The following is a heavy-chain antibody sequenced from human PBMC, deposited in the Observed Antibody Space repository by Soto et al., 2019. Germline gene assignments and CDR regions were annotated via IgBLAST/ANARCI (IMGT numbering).Heavy chain of an antibody. CDR2: IGASGSTT. CDR1: GFTFSSYA. Sequence: EVQLLESGGGLVQPGGSLRLSCAASGFTFSSYAMSWVRQAPGKGLEWVSAIGASGSTTYYAGAVKGRFTISRDNSKNTLDLQMNSLSGEETGVYYCAHGGVPAAVPRWGFDYWGQGTLVTVSS. J-gene: IGHJ4*02. CDR3: AHGGVPAAVPRWGFDY. V-gene: IGHV3-23*01. D-gene: IGHD2-2*01.